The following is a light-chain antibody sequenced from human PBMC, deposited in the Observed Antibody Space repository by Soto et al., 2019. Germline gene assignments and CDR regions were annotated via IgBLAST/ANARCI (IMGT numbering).Light chain of an antibody. CDR1: QGSSNF. CDR2: AAS. Sequence: DIQMTQSPSSLSASVGDRVTITCRASQGSSNFLAWYQHKPGKVPKLLIYAASTLQSGSPSRFSGSGSGTDFTLTISSLQPEDVATYYWQKYNSAPSLTFGGGTKVEI. CDR3: QKYNSAPSLT. J-gene: IGKJ4*01. V-gene: IGKV1-27*01.